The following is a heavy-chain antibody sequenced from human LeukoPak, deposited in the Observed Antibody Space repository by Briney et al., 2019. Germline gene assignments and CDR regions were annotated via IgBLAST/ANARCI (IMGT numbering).Heavy chain of an antibody. J-gene: IGHJ4*02. D-gene: IGHD6-13*01. CDR2: IYASGST. CDR3: AREGYSSSWYDY. CDR1: SGSISSYY. Sequence: PSETLSLTCTVSSGSISSYYWSWIRQPAGKGLEWIGRIYASGSTNYNPSLKSRVTISVDTSKNQFSLKLSSVTAADTAVYYCAREGYSSSWYDYWGQGTLVTVSS. V-gene: IGHV4-4*07.